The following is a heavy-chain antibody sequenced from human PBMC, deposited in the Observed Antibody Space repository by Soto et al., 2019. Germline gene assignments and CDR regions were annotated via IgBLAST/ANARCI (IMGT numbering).Heavy chain of an antibody. V-gene: IGHV3-23*01. CDR2: INFSGGVT. CDR1: GFTFRNFA. Sequence: EVQMLESGGGLVQPGGSLRLSCAVSGFTFRNFAMSWVRQAPGKGLEWVSGINFSGGVTYYADSVKGRFTISRDNSKNTLYLQMNSLRAEDTALYYCASLRIFGVGYGTEVWGQGTTVTVSS. J-gene: IGHJ6*02. D-gene: IGHD3-3*01. CDR3: ASLRIFGVGYGTEV.